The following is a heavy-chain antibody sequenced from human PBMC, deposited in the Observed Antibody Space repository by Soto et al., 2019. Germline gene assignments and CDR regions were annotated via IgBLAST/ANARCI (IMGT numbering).Heavy chain of an antibody. Sequence: PGGSLRLSCAASGFTFSSYAMSWVRQAPGKGLEWVSAISGSGGSTYYADSVKGRFTISRDNAKNSLYLQMSSLRDEDTAVYYCARVYYYDSSALFDHWGQGNLVTVSS. CDR3: ARVYYYDSSALFDH. CDR1: GFTFSSYA. CDR2: ISGSGGST. V-gene: IGHV3-23*01. J-gene: IGHJ5*02. D-gene: IGHD3-22*01.